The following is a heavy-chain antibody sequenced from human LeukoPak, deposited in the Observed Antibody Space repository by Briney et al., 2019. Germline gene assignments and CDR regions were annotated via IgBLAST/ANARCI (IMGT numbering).Heavy chain of an antibody. CDR1: GGTFSSYA. J-gene: IGHJ3*02. CDR2: IIPIFGTA. Sequence: ASVKVSCKASGGTFSSYAISWVRQAPGQGLEWMGGIIPIFGTANYAQKFQGRVTITADESTSTAYMELSSLRSEDTAVYYCARDGMEDSSGYYDDAFDIWGQGTVVTVSS. CDR3: ARDGMEDSSGYYDDAFDI. D-gene: IGHD3-22*01. V-gene: IGHV1-69*13.